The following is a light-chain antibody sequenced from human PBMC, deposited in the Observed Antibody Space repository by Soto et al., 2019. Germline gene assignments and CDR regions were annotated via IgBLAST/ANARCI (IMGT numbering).Light chain of an antibody. V-gene: IGKV2-30*01. Sequence: DVVMTRSPLSLPVTLGQPASISCRSSQSLVYSDGNTYLSWFHQRPGQSPRRLIYKVSNRDSGVPDRFSGSGSGTDFTLKISRVEAEDVGVYYCMQGTHWYTFGQGTKLEIK. CDR3: MQGTHWYT. J-gene: IGKJ2*01. CDR2: KVS. CDR1: QSLVYSDGNTY.